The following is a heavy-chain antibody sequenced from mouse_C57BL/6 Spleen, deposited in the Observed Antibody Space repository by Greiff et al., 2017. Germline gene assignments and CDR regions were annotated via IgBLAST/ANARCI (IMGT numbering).Heavy chain of an antibody. CDR1: GYTFTSYW. CDR3: AYYGSSYWYFDV. V-gene: IGHV1-64*01. Sequence: VQLQQPGAELVKPGASVKLSCKASGYTFTSYWMHWVKQRPGQGLEWIGMIHPNSGSTNYNEKFKSKATLTVDKSSSTAYMQLSSLTSEDSAVYYWAYYGSSYWYFDVWGTGTTVTVSS. J-gene: IGHJ1*03. CDR2: IHPNSGST. D-gene: IGHD1-1*01.